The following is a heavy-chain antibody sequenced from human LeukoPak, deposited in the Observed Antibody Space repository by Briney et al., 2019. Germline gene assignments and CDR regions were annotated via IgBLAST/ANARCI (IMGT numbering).Heavy chain of an antibody. CDR2: IYSGGST. V-gene: IGHV3-53*01. CDR3: ARDSVGDILTGYPN. CDR1: GFTFSSHA. Sequence: GGSLRLSCAPSGFTFSSHAMSWVRQTPEKGLEWVSVIYSGGSTYYADSVKGRFTISRDNSKNTLYLQMNSLRAEDTAVYYCARDSVGDILTGYPNWGQGTLVTVSS. D-gene: IGHD3-9*01. J-gene: IGHJ4*02.